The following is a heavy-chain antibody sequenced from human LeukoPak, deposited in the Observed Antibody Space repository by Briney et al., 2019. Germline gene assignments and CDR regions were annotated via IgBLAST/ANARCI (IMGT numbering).Heavy chain of an antibody. CDR2: FDPEDGET. CDR3: ARGDYGDYSSVVWFDP. Sequence: ASVKVSCKVSGYTLTELSMHWVRQAPGKGLEWMGGFDPEDGETIYAQKFQGRVTMTEDTSTDTAYMELSSLRSEDTAVYYCARGDYGDYSSVVWFDPWGQGTLVTVSS. V-gene: IGHV1-24*01. CDR1: GYTLTELS. J-gene: IGHJ5*02. D-gene: IGHD4-17*01.